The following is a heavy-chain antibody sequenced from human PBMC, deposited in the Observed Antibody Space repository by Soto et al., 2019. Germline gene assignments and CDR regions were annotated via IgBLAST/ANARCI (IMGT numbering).Heavy chain of an antibody. Sequence: GASVKVSCKASGYTFTSYDINWVRQATGQGLEWKGLMNPNSGNTGYAQKFQGRVTMTRNTSISTAYMELSSLRSEDTAVYYCARTFYDFWSGPQPASYYYGMDVWGQGTTVTVSS. CDR3: ARTFYDFWSGPQPASYYYGMDV. J-gene: IGHJ6*02. CDR2: MNPNSGNT. V-gene: IGHV1-8*01. D-gene: IGHD3-3*01. CDR1: GYTFTSYD.